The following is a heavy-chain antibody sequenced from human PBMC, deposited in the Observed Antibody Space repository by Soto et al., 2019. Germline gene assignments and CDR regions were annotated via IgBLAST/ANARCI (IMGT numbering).Heavy chain of an antibody. J-gene: IGHJ4*02. Sequence: GSLRLSCAASGFTFSNYGMHWVRQAPGKGLEWVAVIWHDGSNEYYADSVKGRFTISRDTSKNTLYLHMNTLRAEDTAVYYCARFSETFAFDYWGQGTLVTVSS. V-gene: IGHV3-33*01. CDR2: IWHDGSNE. CDR1: GFTFSNYG. CDR3: ARFSETFAFDY.